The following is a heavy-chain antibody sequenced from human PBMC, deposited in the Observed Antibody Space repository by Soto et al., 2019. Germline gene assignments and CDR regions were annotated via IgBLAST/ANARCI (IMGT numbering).Heavy chain of an antibody. Sequence: GGSLRLSCAASGFTFSSYWMSWVRQAPGKGLEWVANIKQDGSEKYYVDSVKGRFTISRDNAKNSLYLQMNSLRAEDTAVYYCARDQAIAWRDYYYGMDVWGQGTTVTVSS. V-gene: IGHV3-7*01. D-gene: IGHD2-15*01. CDR2: IKQDGSEK. CDR3: ARDQAIAWRDYYYGMDV. J-gene: IGHJ6*02. CDR1: GFTFSSYW.